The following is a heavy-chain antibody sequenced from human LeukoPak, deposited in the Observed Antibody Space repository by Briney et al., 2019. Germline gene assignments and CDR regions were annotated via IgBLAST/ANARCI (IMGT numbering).Heavy chain of an antibody. Sequence: GGSLRLSCAASGFTFSSYEMNWVRQAPGKGLEWVSYIICSGSTIYYADSVKGRFTISRDNAKNSLYLQMNSLRAEDTAVYYCARRGMPGSYGYANDFDYWGQGTLVSVSS. J-gene: IGHJ4*02. D-gene: IGHD5-18*01. CDR1: GFTFSSYE. CDR2: IICSGSTI. V-gene: IGHV3-48*03. CDR3: ARRGMPGSYGYANDFDY.